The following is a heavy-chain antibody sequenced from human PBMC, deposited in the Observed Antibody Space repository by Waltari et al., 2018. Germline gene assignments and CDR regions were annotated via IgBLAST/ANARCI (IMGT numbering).Heavy chain of an antibody. V-gene: IGHV1-69*01. CDR3: ARGPDIVATMWGYYFDY. CDR1: GDTF. D-gene: IGHD5-12*01. J-gene: IGHJ4*02. Sequence: QVQLVQSGAEVKKPGSSVKVSCKASGDTFQQNASSMCIFGTANYAQKFQGRVTITADESTSTAYMELSSLRSEDTAVYYCARGPDIVATMWGYYFDYWGQGTLVTVSS. CDR2: IFGTA.